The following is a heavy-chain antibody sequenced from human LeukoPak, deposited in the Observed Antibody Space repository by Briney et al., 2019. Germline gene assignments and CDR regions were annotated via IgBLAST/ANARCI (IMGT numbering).Heavy chain of an antibody. J-gene: IGHJ6*03. V-gene: IGHV5-51*01. CDR1: GYSFTSYW. CDR3: ARHKLDTLLGALSKGGFMAV. Sequence: NHGESLKISCKGSGYSFTSYWIGWVRQMPGKGLEWMGIIYPGDSDTRYSPSFQGQVTISADKSISTAYLQWSSLKASDTAMYYCARHKLDTLLGALSKGGFMAVWGKGTTVTVSS. D-gene: IGHD3-16*01. CDR2: IYPGDSDT.